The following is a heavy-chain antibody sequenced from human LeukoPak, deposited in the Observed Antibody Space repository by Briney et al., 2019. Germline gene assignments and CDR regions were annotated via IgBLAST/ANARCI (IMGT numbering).Heavy chain of an antibody. J-gene: IGHJ4*02. CDR2: ISYDGSNK. D-gene: IGHD3-10*01. Sequence: PGGSLRLSCAASGFTFSSYAMHWVRQAPGKGLEWVAVISYDGSNKYYADSVKGRFTISRDNSKNTLYLQMNNLRAEDTAVYYCARMEYYGSGGLFDYWGQGTLVTVSS. V-gene: IGHV3-30*04. CDR1: GFTFSSYA. CDR3: ARMEYYGSGGLFDY.